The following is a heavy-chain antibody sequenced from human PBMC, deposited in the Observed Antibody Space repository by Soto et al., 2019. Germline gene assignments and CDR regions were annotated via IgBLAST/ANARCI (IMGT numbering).Heavy chain of an antibody. CDR2: IYWDDDK. J-gene: IGHJ4*02. D-gene: IGHD3-3*01. CDR1: GFSLTTSGVG. Sequence: QITLNESGPTVVKPAETLTLTCTFSGFSLTTSGVGVGWIRQSPGKAPEWLALIYWDDDKRYSASLKSRLTITKDTSKNQVVLPMPGVDQADTATYYWPNRILRTVFGLVTTTAIYFDSWGQGTPVVVSS. CDR3: PNRILRTVFGLVTTTAIYFDS. V-gene: IGHV2-5*02.